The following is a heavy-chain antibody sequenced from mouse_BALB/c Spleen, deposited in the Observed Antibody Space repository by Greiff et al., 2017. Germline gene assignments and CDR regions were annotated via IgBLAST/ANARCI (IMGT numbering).Heavy chain of an antibody. D-gene: IGHD1-1*01. Sequence: QVVESGGDLVKPGGSLKLSCAASGFTFSSYGMSWVRQTPDKRLEWVATISSGGSYTYYPDSVKGRFTISRDNAKNTLYLQMSSLKSEDTAMYYCARHDYGSSWYFDVWGAGTTVTVSS. J-gene: IGHJ1*01. CDR2: ISSGGSYT. V-gene: IGHV5-6*01. CDR1: GFTFSSYG. CDR3: ARHDYGSSWYFDV.